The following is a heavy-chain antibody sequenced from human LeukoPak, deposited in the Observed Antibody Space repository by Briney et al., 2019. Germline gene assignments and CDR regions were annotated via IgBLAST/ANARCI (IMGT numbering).Heavy chain of an antibody. CDR3: ARDRGAGYCSGGGCYSAVFDL. J-gene: IGHJ3*01. D-gene: IGHD2-15*01. CDR1: ESTFSSYS. V-gene: IGHV3-48*01. Sequence: GGSLRLSCAASESTFSSYSMNWVRQAPGKGLEWVSYITNSGNSKSYADSVKGRFTISRDNTKNSLYLQMNGLRAEDTAVYYCARDRGAGYCSGGGCYSAVFDLWGQGTMVTVSS. CDR2: ITNSGNSK.